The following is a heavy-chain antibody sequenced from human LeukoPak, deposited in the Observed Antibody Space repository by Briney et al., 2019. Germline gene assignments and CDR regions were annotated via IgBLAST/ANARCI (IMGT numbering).Heavy chain of an antibody. Sequence: GGSLRLSCAASGFTLSNFWMSWVRQAPGRGLGWVANINPEGNEKYHVESVKGRFIISRDNTKNLLFLQMNGLRVEDTAVYYCARGDDFSGDHWGQGTLVTVSS. CDR3: ARGDDFSGDH. J-gene: IGHJ4*02. CDR2: INPEGNEK. D-gene: IGHD1-1*01. V-gene: IGHV3-7*04. CDR1: GFTLSNFW.